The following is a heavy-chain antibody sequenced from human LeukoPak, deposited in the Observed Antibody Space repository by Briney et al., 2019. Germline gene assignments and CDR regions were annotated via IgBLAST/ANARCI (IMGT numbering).Heavy chain of an antibody. CDR3: ARHLGYCSSTSCYKPNDWFDP. Sequence: PSETLSLTCAVHGGSFSGYYWSWIRQPPGKGLEWIGEINHSGSTNYNPSLKSRVTISVDTSKNQFSLKLSSVTAADTAVYYCARHLGYCSSTSCYKPNDWFDPWGQGTLVTVSS. J-gene: IGHJ5*02. CDR1: GGSFSGYY. V-gene: IGHV4-34*01. CDR2: INHSGST. D-gene: IGHD2-2*02.